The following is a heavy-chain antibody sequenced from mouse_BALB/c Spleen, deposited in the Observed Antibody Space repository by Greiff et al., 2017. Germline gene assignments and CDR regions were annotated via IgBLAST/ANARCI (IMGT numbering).Heavy chain of an antibody. CDR3: ARWVYYDYDGVFAY. D-gene: IGHD2-4*01. J-gene: IGHJ3*01. CDR1: GFTFSSYA. V-gene: IGHV5-6-5*01. Sequence: EVQVVESGGGLVKPGGSLKLSCAASGFTFSSYAMSWVRQTPEKRLAWVASISSGGSTYYPDSVKGRFTISRDNARNILYLQMSSLRSEDTAMYYCARWVYYDYDGVFAYWGQGALVTVSA. CDR2: ISSGGST.